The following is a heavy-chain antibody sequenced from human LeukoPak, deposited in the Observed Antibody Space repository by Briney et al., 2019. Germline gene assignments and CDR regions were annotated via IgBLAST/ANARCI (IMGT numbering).Heavy chain of an antibody. CDR2: IYSGGRT. Sequence: GGSLRLSCAASGFTVSSNDMSWVRQAPGKGLEWVSVIYSGGRTFYADSVKGRFTISRDNSKNTLYLQMNSLRAEDTAVYYCAIYDSSGYYNYWGQGTQVTVSS. V-gene: IGHV3-53*01. D-gene: IGHD3-22*01. CDR3: AIYDSSGYYNY. CDR1: GFTVSSND. J-gene: IGHJ4*02.